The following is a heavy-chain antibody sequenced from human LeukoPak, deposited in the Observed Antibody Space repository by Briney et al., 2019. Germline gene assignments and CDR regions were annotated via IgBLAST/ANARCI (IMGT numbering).Heavy chain of an antibody. CDR2: ISSSGSTI. CDR3: ARYSCSSSCLYDY. D-gene: IGHD2-2*01. J-gene: IGHJ4*02. Sequence: GGSLRLSCAASGFTFSSYEMNWVRQTPGKGLEWVSYISSSGSTIYYADSVKGRFTISRDNAKNSLYLQMKSLRAEDTAVYYCARYSCSSSCLYDYWGQGTLVTVSS. V-gene: IGHV3-48*03. CDR1: GFTFSSYE.